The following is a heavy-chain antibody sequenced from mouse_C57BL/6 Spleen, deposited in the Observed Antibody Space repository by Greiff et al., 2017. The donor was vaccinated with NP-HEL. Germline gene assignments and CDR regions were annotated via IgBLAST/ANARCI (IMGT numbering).Heavy chain of an antibody. CDR3: ARGDDYDRAYAMDY. V-gene: IGHV1-63*01. D-gene: IGHD2-4*01. Sequence: LEEPGAELVRPGTSVKMSCKASGYTFTNYWIGWAKQRPGHGLEWIGDIYPGGGYTNYNEKFKGKATLTADKSSSTAYMQFSSLTSEASAIYYCARGDDYDRAYAMDYWGQGTSVTVSS. CDR1: GYTFTNYW. J-gene: IGHJ4*01. CDR2: IYPGGGYT.